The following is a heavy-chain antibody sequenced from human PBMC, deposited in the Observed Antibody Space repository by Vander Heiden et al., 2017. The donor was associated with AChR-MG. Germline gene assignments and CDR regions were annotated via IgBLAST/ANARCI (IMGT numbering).Heavy chain of an antibody. Sequence: EVPLLASGGGLVQPGGSLRLSCAASGLTFGRYAMSWVRQAPGKGLEWVSAISGSGGSTYYADSVKGRFTISRDNSKNTLYLQMNSLRAEDTAVYYCAKGYCSGGSCYQDYWGQGTLVTVSS. V-gene: IGHV3-23*01. CDR3: AKGYCSGGSCYQDY. J-gene: IGHJ4*02. CDR1: GLTFGRYA. D-gene: IGHD2-15*01. CDR2: ISGSGGST.